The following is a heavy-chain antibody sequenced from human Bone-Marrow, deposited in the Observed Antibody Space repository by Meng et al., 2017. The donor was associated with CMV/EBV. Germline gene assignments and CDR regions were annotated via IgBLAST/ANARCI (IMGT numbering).Heavy chain of an antibody. CDR3: ARLGYCSSTSCYTVYYYGMDV. CDR1: GGSISSSSYY. J-gene: IGHJ6*02. CDR2: IYYSGST. Sequence: SETLSLTCIVSGGSISSSSYYWGWIRQPPGKGLEWIGNIYYSGSTYYNPSLKSRVTISVDTSKNQFSLKLSSVTAADTAVYYCARLGYCSSTSCYTVYYYGMDVWDQGTTVTVSS. D-gene: IGHD2-2*02. V-gene: IGHV4-39*07.